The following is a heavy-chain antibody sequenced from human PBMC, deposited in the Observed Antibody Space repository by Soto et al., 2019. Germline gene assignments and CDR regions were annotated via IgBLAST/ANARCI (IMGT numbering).Heavy chain of an antibody. Sequence: PSETLSLTCTVSGGSVSSGSYYWSWIRQPPGKGLEWIGYIYYSGSTNYNPSLKSRVTISVDTSKNQFSLKLSSVTAADTAVYYCAREGQYRGYYYYGMDVWGQGTTVTV. CDR1: GGSVSSGSYY. D-gene: IGHD2-2*01. CDR2: IYYSGST. J-gene: IGHJ6*02. CDR3: AREGQYRGYYYYGMDV. V-gene: IGHV4-61*01.